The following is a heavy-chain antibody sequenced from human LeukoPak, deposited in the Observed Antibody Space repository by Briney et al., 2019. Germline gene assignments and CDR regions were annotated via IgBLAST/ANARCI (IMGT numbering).Heavy chain of an antibody. Sequence: ASVKVSCKASGYTLTSYDINWVRQATGQGLEWMGWMNPNSGNTGYAQKLQGRVTITRNTSISTAYMELSSLRSEDTAVYYCAREAGTDAFDIWGQGTMVTVSS. CDR1: GYTLTSYD. D-gene: IGHD1-1*01. V-gene: IGHV1-8*03. J-gene: IGHJ3*02. CDR3: AREAGTDAFDI. CDR2: MNPNSGNT.